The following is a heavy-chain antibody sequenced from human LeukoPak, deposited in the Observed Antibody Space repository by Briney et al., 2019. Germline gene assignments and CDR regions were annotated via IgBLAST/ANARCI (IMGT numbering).Heavy chain of an antibody. D-gene: IGHD3-10*01. CDR1: GGSISTSY. V-gene: IGHV4-4*07. CDR2: IYTSGST. J-gene: IGHJ4*02. CDR3: ARGYSGSGTYHIDY. Sequence: KPSETLSLTCTVSGGSISTSYWSWIRQPAGRGLEWIGRIYTSGSTNYNPSLKGRVTMSVDTSKNQFSLKVRSVTAADTAVYYCARGYSGSGTYHIDYWGQGTLVTVSS.